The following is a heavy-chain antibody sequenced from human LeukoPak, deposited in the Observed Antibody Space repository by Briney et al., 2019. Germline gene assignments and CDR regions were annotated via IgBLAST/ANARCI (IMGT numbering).Heavy chain of an antibody. CDR3: ASHYGGDYFDY. CDR1: GGSISSGDYY. Sequence: SSETLSLTCTVSGGSISSGDYYWTWIRQHQGKGLEWIGYISYSGTTYYNPSLKSRVTISVVTSKNQFSLKLSSVTAADTAVYYCASHYGGDYFDYWGHGTLVTVSS. J-gene: IGHJ4*01. CDR2: ISYSGTT. D-gene: IGHD4-23*01. V-gene: IGHV4-31*03.